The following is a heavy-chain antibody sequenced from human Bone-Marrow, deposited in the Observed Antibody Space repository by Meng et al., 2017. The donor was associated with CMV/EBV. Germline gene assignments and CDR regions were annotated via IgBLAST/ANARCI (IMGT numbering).Heavy chain of an antibody. D-gene: IGHD2-15*01. J-gene: IGHJ6*02. Sequence: SETLSLTCTVSGYSIRSDFFWGWIRQPPGKGLEWIGINDSGTTYYNPSLKSRVAISVDTPETQFSLKLSAVTAADTAIYYCVRHIIVVPGRGYGVDVWGLGTTVTVSS. CDR1: GYSIRSDFF. CDR3: VRHIIVVPGRGYGVDV. CDR2: INDSGTT. V-gene: IGHV4-38-2*02.